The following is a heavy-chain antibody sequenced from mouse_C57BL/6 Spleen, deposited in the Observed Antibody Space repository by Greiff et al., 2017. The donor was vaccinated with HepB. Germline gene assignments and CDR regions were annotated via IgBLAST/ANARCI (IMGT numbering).Heavy chain of an antibody. D-gene: IGHD4-1*01. CDR3: AKGAGTWYFDV. CDR2: IDPSDSET. CDR1: GYTFTSYW. Sequence: VQLQQSGAELVRPGSSVKLSCKASGYTFTSYWMHWVKQRPIQGLEWIGNIDPSDSETHYNQKFKDKATLTVDKSSSTAYMQLSSLTSEDSAVYYCAKGAGTWYFDVWGTGTTVTVSS. J-gene: IGHJ1*03. V-gene: IGHV1-52*01.